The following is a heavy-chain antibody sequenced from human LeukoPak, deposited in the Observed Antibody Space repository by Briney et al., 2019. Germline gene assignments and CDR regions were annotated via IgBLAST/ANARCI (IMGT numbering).Heavy chain of an antibody. CDR1: GFSLTTRGVG. Sequence: SGPTLVKRTQTLTLTCALSGFSLTTRGVGVGWIRQPPGKALEWLAVVYWNDDKRYSPSLNTRVTITKDTSKNQVVLTLTNMDPVDTATYYCAHRRSSRSDWGSPDYFDYWGQGNLVTVSS. J-gene: IGHJ4*02. V-gene: IGHV2-5*01. CDR3: AHRRSSRSDWGSPDYFDY. D-gene: IGHD3-16*01. CDR2: VYWNDDK.